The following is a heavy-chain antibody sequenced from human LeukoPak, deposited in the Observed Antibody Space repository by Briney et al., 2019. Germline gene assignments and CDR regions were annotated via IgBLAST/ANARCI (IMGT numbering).Heavy chain of an antibody. J-gene: IGHJ4*02. CDR3: ARNGGSGWYARAFDY. CDR1: GYTFTSYD. CDR2: MNHNSGKT. Sequence: GASLKVSCTASGYTFTSYDIYWVRQATGQGLEWMGWMNHNSGKTSYAQKFQGRVTMTRNTSISTGYMEMRSFRSEDTAVYYCARNGGSGWYARAFDYWGQGTLVTVSS. V-gene: IGHV1-8*01. D-gene: IGHD6-19*01.